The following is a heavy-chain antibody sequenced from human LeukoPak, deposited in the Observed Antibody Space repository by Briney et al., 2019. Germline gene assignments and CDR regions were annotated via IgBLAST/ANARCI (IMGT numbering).Heavy chain of an antibody. CDR1: GGSISSYY. CDR3: ARTYYYGSGSYWEWYFDL. J-gene: IGHJ2*01. D-gene: IGHD3-10*01. V-gene: IGHV4-4*07. Sequence: PSETLSLTCTVSGGSISSYYWSWIRQPAGKGLEWIGRIYTSGSTNYNPSLKSRVTISVDTSKNQFSLKLSSVTAADTAVYYCARTYYYGSGSYWEWYFDLWGRGTLVTVSS. CDR2: IYTSGST.